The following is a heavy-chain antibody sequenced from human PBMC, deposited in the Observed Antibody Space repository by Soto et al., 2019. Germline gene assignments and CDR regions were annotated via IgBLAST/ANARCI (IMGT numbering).Heavy chain of an antibody. J-gene: IGHJ4*02. CDR3: ARDQLLRF. V-gene: IGHV3-21*01. Sequence: PGGSLRLSCASSGFPFSSYNMNWVRQAPGKGLEWVSSISSSSSYIYYADSVKGRFTISRDNAKNSLYLQMNSLRAEDTAVYYCARDQLLRFWGQGTLVTVSS. CDR1: GFPFSSYN. CDR2: ISSSSSYI. D-gene: IGHD2-2*01.